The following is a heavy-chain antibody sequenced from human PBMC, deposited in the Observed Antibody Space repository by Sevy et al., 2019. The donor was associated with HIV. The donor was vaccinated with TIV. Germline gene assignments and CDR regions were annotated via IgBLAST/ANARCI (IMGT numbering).Heavy chain of an antibody. CDR1: GLTFSIYP. J-gene: IGHJ4*02. CDR3: TTGRHGAPFGY. CDR2: VSFDASFK. Sequence: GGSLRLSCVASGLTFSIYPLNWVRQAPGKGLEWVAVVSFDASFKYYADFVKGRFTISRDNSKDTVFLQMDSLRDEDTGKYYCTTGRHGAPFGYWGQGAQVTVSS. V-gene: IGHV3-30*04. D-gene: IGHD2-2*03.